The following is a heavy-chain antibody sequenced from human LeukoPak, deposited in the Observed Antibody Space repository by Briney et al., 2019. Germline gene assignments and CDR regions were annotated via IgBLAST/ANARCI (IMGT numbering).Heavy chain of an antibody. Sequence: PGGSLRLSCAASGFTVSDYGIHWVRQAPGKGLEWVAFIRYDGSNKYYADSVKGRFTISSDSSKNTLYLLMNSLRAEDTAVYYCAKDDAWLRFGEWSQGTLVTVSS. CDR1: GFTVSDYG. J-gene: IGHJ4*02. CDR3: AKDDAWLRFGE. D-gene: IGHD3-10*01. V-gene: IGHV3-30*02. CDR2: IRYDGSNK.